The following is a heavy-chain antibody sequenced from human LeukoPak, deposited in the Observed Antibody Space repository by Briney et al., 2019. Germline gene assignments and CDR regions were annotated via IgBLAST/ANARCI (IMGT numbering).Heavy chain of an antibody. Sequence: SETLSLTCTASGGSISSYYWSWIRQPPGKGLEWIGYIYYSGSTNYNPSLKSRVTISVDTSKNQFSLKLSSVTAADTAVYYCVGFGDGMYYYYGMDVWGQGTTVTVSS. D-gene: IGHD3-10*01. J-gene: IGHJ6*02. CDR1: GGSISSYY. CDR3: VGFGDGMYYYYGMDV. CDR2: IYYSGST. V-gene: IGHV4-59*08.